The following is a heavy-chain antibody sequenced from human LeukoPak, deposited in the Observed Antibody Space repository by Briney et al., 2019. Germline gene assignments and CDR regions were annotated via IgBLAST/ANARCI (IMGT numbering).Heavy chain of an antibody. J-gene: IGHJ4*02. CDR3: ARGWTGTGVY. V-gene: IGHV4-31*03. Sequence: SETLSLTCTVSGGSISSGGYYWSWIRQHPGKGLEWIGYIYYSGSTYYNPSLKSRVTISVDTSKNQFSLKLSSVTAADTAVYYCARGWTGTGVYWGQGTLVTVSS. CDR1: GGSISSGGYY. CDR2: IYYSGST. D-gene: IGHD3-10*01.